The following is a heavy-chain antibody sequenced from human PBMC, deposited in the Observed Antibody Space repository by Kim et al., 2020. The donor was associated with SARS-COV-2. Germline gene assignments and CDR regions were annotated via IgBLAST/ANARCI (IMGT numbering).Heavy chain of an antibody. CDR2: ISAYNGNT. D-gene: IGHD3-9*01. Sequence: ASVKVSCKASGYTFTSYGISWVRQAPGQGLEWMGWISAYNGNTNYAQKLQGRVTMTTDTSTSTAYMELRSLRSDDTAVYYCARQPPYYDILTGYYKGDYFDYWGQGILVTVSS. CDR1: GYTFTSYG. J-gene: IGHJ4*02. CDR3: ARQPPYYDILTGYYKGDYFDY. V-gene: IGHV1-18*01.